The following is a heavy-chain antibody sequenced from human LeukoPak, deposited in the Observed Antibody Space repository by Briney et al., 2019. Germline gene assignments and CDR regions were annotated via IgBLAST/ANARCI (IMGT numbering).Heavy chain of an antibody. CDR1: GYTFTGYY. CDR3: ARTREYSSTWFYPPFDP. Sequence: ASVKVSCKASGYTFTGYYMNWVRQAPGQGLEWMGWINPNSGRTNYAHNFQGRVTLTRDPSISTAYMELTGLTSNDTGVYYCARTREYSSTWFYPPFDPWGQGTLVTVSS. D-gene: IGHD6-13*01. V-gene: IGHV1-2*02. J-gene: IGHJ5*02. CDR2: INPNSGRT.